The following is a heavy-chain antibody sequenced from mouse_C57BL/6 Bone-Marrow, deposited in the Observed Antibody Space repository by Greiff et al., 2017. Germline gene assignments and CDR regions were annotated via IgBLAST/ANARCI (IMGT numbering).Heavy chain of an antibody. D-gene: IGHD1-1*01. V-gene: IGHV1-55*01. CDR2: IYPGSGST. CDR1: GYTFTSYW. J-gene: IGHJ3*01. Sequence: VKLQQPGAELVKPGASVKMSCKASGYTFTSYWITWVKQRPGQGLEWIGDIYPGSGSTNYNEKFKSKATLTVDTSSSTAYMQLSSLTSEDSAVYYCARRGFITTVVPFAYWGQGTLVTVSA. CDR3: ARRGFITTVVPFAY.